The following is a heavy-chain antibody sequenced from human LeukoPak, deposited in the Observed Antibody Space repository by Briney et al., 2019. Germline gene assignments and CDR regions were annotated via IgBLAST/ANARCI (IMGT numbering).Heavy chain of an antibody. CDR3: AKGDYCSSTSCPISPLGY. CDR1: GFTFSSYG. V-gene: IGHV3-30*02. J-gene: IGHJ4*02. D-gene: IGHD2-2*01. CDR2: IRYDGSNK. Sequence: GGSLRLSCAASGFTFSSYGIHWVRQAPGKGLEWVAFIRYDGSNKYYADSVKGRFTISRDNSKNTLYLQMNSLRAEDTAVYYCAKGDYCSSTSCPISPLGYWGQGTLVTVSS.